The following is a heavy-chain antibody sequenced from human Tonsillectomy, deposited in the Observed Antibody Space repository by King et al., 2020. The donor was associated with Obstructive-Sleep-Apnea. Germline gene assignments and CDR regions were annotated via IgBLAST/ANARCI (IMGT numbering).Heavy chain of an antibody. D-gene: IGHD2-2*01. J-gene: IGHJ4*02. CDR1: GGSFSGYF. CDR3: ARGDCSSTSCSSTLINY. Sequence: VQLQQWGAGLLKPSETLSLTCAVYGGSFSGYFWSWIRQPPGKGLEWIGEINHSGSTNYNPSLKSRLTISVDTSKNKFSLNLRSVTAADTAVYYCARGDCSSTSCSSTLINYWGQGTLVTVSS. CDR2: INHSGST. V-gene: IGHV4-34*01.